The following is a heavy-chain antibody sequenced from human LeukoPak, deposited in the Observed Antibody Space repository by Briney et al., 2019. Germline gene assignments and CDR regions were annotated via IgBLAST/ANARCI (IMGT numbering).Heavy chain of an antibody. Sequence: GGSLRLSCAASGFTFTNYAMSGGRQAPGKGREWGSSISVSCDSTYYADSVKGRVTIPRDNSKKTLYLKINSLSAEATAVYHCAKEVTMIVVLTAHDYWGQGTLVAVSS. D-gene: IGHD3-22*01. V-gene: IGHV3-23*01. CDR2: ISVSCDST. J-gene: IGHJ4*02. CDR3: AKEVTMIVVLTAHDY. CDR1: GFTFTNYA.